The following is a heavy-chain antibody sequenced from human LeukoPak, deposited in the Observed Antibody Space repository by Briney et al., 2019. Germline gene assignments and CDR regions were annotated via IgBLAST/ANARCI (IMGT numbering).Heavy chain of an antibody. Sequence: GGSLRLSCAASGFSFSSYGMHWVRQAPGKGLEWATFIRYDGSDKFYADSVKGRFTTSRDNSRSTLYLQMNSLRPEDTAVYYCARDIVEPPGSGRYFDNWGQGTLITVSS. CDR3: ARDIVEPPGSGRYFDN. CDR1: GFSFSSYG. CDR2: IRYDGSDK. D-gene: IGHD1-14*01. J-gene: IGHJ4*02. V-gene: IGHV3-30*02.